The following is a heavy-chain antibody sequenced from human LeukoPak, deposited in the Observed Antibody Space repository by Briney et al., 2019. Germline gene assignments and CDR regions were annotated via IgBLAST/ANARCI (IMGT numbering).Heavy chain of an antibody. J-gene: IGHJ4*02. CDR2: INHSEST. CDR3: AKFTYYDFWSGGYYFDY. Sequence: PSETLSLTCAVYGGSFSGYYWSWIRQPPGKGLEWIGEINHSESTNYNPSLKSRVTISVDTSKNQFSLKLSSVTAADTAVYYCAKFTYYDFWSGGYYFDYWGQGTLVTVSS. CDR1: GGSFSGYY. D-gene: IGHD3-3*01. V-gene: IGHV4-34*01.